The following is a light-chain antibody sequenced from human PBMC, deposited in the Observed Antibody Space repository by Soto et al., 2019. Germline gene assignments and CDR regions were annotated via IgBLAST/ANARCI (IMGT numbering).Light chain of an antibody. CDR3: QQYYSTPFT. CDR2: WAS. CDR1: QSGLYNSNKKNY. V-gene: IGKV4-1*01. J-gene: IGKJ3*01. Sequence: DIVMTQSPDSLAVSLGERATINCKSSQSGLYNSNKKNYLAWYQQKLGQPPKLLIYWASTRESGVPDRFSGSGSGTDFTLTISSLQAEDVAVYYCQQYYSTPFTFGPGTKVDIK.